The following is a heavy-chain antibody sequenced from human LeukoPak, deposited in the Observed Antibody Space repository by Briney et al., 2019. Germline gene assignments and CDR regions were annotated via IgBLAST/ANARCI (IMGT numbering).Heavy chain of an antibody. D-gene: IGHD3-3*01. V-gene: IGHV3-66*01. CDR2: IYSGGST. Sequence: GGSLRLSCAASGFTVSSNYMSWVRQAPGKGLEWVSVIYSGGSTYYADSVKGRFTISRDNSKNTLYLQMNSLRAEDTVVYYCARVYYDFWNGLIDYWGQGTLVTVSS. CDR3: ARVYYDFWNGLIDY. CDR1: GFTVSSNY. J-gene: IGHJ4*02.